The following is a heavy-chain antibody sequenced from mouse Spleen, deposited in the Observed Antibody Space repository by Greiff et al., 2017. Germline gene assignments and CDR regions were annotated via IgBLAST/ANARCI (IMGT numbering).Heavy chain of an antibody. J-gene: IGHJ3*01. D-gene: IGHD2-5*01. CDR3: ARGSNSWFAY. CDR2: IYPGSGNT. Sequence: VQLQQSGAELARPGASVKLSCKASGYTFTDYYINWVKQRTGQGLEWIGEIYPGSGNTYYNEKFKGKATLTADKSSSTAYMQLSSLTSEDSAVYFCARGSNSWFAYWGQGTLVTVSA. CDR1: GYTFTDYY. V-gene: IGHV1-77*01.